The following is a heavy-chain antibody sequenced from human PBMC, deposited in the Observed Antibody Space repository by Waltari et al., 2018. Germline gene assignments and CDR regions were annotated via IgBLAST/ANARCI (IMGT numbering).Heavy chain of an antibody. V-gene: IGHV4-4*07. D-gene: IGHD1-1*01. CDR3: ARAQERRDAFDF. CDR1: GGSMSNNY. Sequence: QVQLQESGPGLVKPSETLSLTCTVSGGSMSNNYWNWIRQPAGKGLEYIGRVFTSGRTNYNPSHNSRVTMSIDTSKGQFSLELTSVTAADTAIYYCARAQERRDAFDFWGKGTMVTVSS. J-gene: IGHJ3*01. CDR2: VFTSGRT.